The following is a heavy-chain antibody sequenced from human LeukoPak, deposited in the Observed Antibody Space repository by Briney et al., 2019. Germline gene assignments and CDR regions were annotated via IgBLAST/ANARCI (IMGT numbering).Heavy chain of an antibody. J-gene: IGHJ4*02. CDR3: ARGPKFYYGGGGFLDY. V-gene: IGHV3-30*03. Sequence: PGGSLRLSCAASGFTFSSYGMHWVRQAPGKGLEWVAVISYDRSNKYYADSVKGRFTISRDNAKNSLYLQMNSLRAEDTALYFCARGPKFYYGGGGFLDYGAQGPRVPV. CDR2: ISYDRSNK. D-gene: IGHD3-10*01. CDR1: GFTFSSYG.